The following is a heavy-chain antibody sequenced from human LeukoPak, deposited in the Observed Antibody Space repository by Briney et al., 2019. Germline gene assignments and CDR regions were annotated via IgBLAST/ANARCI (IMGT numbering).Heavy chain of an antibody. V-gene: IGHV3-66*01. CDR2: IYSGGST. Sequence: GGSLRLSCAASGFIVSSNYMSWVRQAPGKGLEWVSVIYSGGSTYYADSVKGRFTISRDNSKNTLYLQMNSLRAEDTAVYYCAREYCTNGVCYPPPSYWGQGTLVTVSS. CDR1: GFIVSSNY. D-gene: IGHD2-8*01. J-gene: IGHJ4*02. CDR3: AREYCTNGVCYPPPSY.